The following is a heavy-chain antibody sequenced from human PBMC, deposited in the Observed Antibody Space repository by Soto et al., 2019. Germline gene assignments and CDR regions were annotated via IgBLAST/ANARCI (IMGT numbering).Heavy chain of an antibody. CDR1: GDTFSTYT. J-gene: IGHJ4*02. D-gene: IGHD6-19*01. CDR3: ARAVAVPADFDY. V-gene: IGHV1-69*05. CDR2: IIPRSATS. Sequence: GASVKVSCKASGDTFSTYTITWMRQAPGQGLEWMGGIIPRSATSNYAQKFQGRVTITRDTSASTAYMELSSLRSEDTAVYYCARAVAVPADFDYWGQGTLVTVSS.